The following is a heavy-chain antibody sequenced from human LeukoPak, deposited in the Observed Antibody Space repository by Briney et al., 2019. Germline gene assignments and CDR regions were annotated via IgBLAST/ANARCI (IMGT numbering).Heavy chain of an antibody. CDR3: AKDPLYSVAGPPRYYGMDV. J-gene: IGHJ6*02. V-gene: IGHV3-30*02. CDR1: GFTFSSYG. Sequence: GGSLRLSCAASGFTFSSYGMHWVRQAPGKGLEWVAFIRYDGSDKYYADSVKGRFTISRDNSKNTLYLQMNSLRAEDTAVYYCAKDPLYSVAGPPRYYGMDVWGQGTTVTVSS. D-gene: IGHD6-19*01. CDR2: IRYDGSDK.